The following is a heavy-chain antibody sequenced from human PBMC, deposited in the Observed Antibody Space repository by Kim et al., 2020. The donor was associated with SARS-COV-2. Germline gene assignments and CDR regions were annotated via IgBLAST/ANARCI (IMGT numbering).Heavy chain of an antibody. CDR3: ARVPFMSRYNPHFDS. J-gene: IGHJ4*01. D-gene: IGHD1-1*01. V-gene: IGHV4-59*13. CDR2: IYYTGAT. Sequence: SETLSLTCSVSDGSITPYYWNWVRQPPEKGLEWIGSIYYTGATHYNPSLEGRVTLSMEPSKNQISLNLSSVTAADTAVYFCARVPFMSRYNPHFDSWGHGTLVTVSS. CDR1: DGSITPYY.